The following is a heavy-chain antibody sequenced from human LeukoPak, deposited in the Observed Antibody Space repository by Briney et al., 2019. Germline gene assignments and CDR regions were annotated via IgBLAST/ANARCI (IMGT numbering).Heavy chain of an antibody. CDR3: AGGPDSAKAGY. CDR2: SYTSGST. CDR1: GASISSGDFY. V-gene: IGHV4-61*02. D-gene: IGHD3-3*01. J-gene: IGHJ4*02. Sequence: SETLSLTCAVPGASISSGDFYWNWIRQPAGKVLEWIGRSYTSGSTDYSPSLQRRVTISLDTSKNQFSLKLRSLTAADSDMYYCAGGPDSAKAGYWGQGTLVAVSS.